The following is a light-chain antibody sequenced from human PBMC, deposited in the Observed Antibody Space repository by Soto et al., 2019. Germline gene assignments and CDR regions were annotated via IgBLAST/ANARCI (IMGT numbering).Light chain of an antibody. Sequence: DIQMTQSPSSLSASVGDRVTITCRASQGISHYLAWYQQKPGKVPELLIYGASTLQSGVPSRFSGSGSGTDFTLAISSLRPEDVATYYCQKYDRAPFTFGPGTKVDIK. CDR2: GAS. J-gene: IGKJ3*01. V-gene: IGKV1-27*01. CDR1: QGISHY. CDR3: QKYDRAPFT.